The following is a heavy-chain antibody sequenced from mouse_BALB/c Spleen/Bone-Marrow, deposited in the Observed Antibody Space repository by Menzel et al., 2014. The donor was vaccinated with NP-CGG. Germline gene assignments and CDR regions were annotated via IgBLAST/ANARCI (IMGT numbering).Heavy chain of an antibody. CDR1: GYTFTNYW. J-gene: IGHJ2*01. CDR2: IYPFDSNT. Sequence: VQLQQSGAELVWPGASVKLSCKASGYTFTNYWMNWVKQRPGQGLEWIGNIYPFDSNTNYNQKFKDKATLTVDKSSSTAYMQLDSPTSEDSAVYYCTRGYDYFDYWGQGTTLTVSS. CDR3: TRGYDYFDY. D-gene: IGHD2-14*01. V-gene: IGHV1-69*02.